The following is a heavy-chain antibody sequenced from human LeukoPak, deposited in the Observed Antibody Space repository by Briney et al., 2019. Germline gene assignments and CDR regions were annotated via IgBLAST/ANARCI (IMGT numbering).Heavy chain of an antibody. CDR2: IGYKGDT. D-gene: IGHD3-22*01. CDR3: ARDQLYFFDSGGFDF. J-gene: IGHJ4*02. CDR1: GYTFQTYG. V-gene: IGHV1-18*01. Sequence: ASVKVSCKTSGYTFQTYGFSWVRQAPGQGLEWMGWIGYKGDTNYEDNFKGRVTMTIDTYTRTAYLELRSLKSDDTAVYYCARDQLYFFDSGGFDFWGQGTLVTVSS.